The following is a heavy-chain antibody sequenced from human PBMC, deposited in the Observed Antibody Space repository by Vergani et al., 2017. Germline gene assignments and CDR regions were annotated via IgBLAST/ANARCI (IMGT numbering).Heavy chain of an antibody. CDR1: GFTSSYYG. CDR3: ATKSCGTPGCQIGYFRE. CDR2: ISYDGTQK. D-gene: IGHD1-1*01. V-gene: IGHV3-30*03. J-gene: IGHJ1*01. Sequence: QVHLVESGGGVVQPGRSLRLSCVVSGFTSSYYGMHWFRQAPGKGLEWVAVISYDGTQKYYADYVKGRFTISRDNSKSTLYLQMNSLRTEDTAVYYCATKSCGTPGCQIGYFREWGQGTLVTVSS.